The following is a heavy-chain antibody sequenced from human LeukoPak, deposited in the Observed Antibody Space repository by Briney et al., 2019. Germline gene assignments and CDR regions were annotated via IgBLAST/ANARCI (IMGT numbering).Heavy chain of an antibody. CDR2: ISSSGNVI. CDR3: ARDLYGSGSPDY. J-gene: IGHJ4*02. D-gene: IGHD3-10*01. CDR1: GFIFSSYE. V-gene: IGHV3-48*03. Sequence: QSGGSLRLSCAASGFIFSSYEMNWVRQAPGKGLEFISYISSSGNVIYYADSVKGRFTISRDNAKNSVYLQMNSLRADDTAVYYCARDLYGSGSPDYWGQGTLVTVSS.